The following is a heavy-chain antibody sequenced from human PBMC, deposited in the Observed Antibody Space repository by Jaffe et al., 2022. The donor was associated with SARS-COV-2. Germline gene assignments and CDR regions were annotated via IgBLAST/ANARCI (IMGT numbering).Heavy chain of an antibody. J-gene: IGHJ5*01. CDR1: GFTFSSYS. D-gene: IGHD1-26*01. Sequence: EVQLVESGGGLVKPGGSLRLSCAASGFTFSSYSMNWVRQAPGKGLEWVSSIRSNSGHIYYADSVKGRFTISRDDAKNSLYLQMNSLRAEDTAVYYCARDQFGEGATVNWFDSWGQGTLVTVSS. CDR2: IRSNSGHI. CDR3: ARDQFGEGATVNWFDS. V-gene: IGHV3-21*01.